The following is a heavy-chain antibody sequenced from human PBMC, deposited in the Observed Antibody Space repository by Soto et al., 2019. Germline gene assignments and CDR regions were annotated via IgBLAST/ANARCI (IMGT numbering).Heavy chain of an antibody. D-gene: IGHD1-7*01. V-gene: IGHV4-39*02. J-gene: IGHJ4*02. CDR1: GASIISRTYL. CDR3: ARYTPEKTGTSPFDY. Sequence: SETLSLTCTVSGASIISRTYLWGWIRQPPGRGLEWIGSIHYSGRTYHNPSLKSRVTISADTSKNHFSLKLSAVTAADTAVYYCARYTPEKTGTSPFDYWGQGTLVTVSS. CDR2: IHYSGRT.